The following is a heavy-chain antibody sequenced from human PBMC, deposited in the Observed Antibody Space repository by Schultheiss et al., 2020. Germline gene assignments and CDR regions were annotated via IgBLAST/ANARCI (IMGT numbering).Heavy chain of an antibody. J-gene: IGHJ4*02. CDR2: INPKSGGT. V-gene: IGHV1-2*02. Sequence: ASVKVSFKASGYTFTGYYMHWVRQAPGQGLEWMGWINPKSGGTKYAPKFEDRVAMTRDTSVSTAYMELSSLRTDDTAVYYCANFGRVKVGSQVPDCWGQGTLVTVSS. D-gene: IGHD1-26*01. CDR3: ANFGRVKVGSQVPDC. CDR1: GYTFTGYY.